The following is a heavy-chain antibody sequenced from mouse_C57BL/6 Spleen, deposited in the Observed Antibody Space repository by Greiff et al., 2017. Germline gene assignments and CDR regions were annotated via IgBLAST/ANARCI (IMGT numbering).Heavy chain of an antibody. CDR3: ARYYYGSSHPYWYFDV. J-gene: IGHJ1*03. Sequence: VQLQQSGPELVKPGASVKMSCKASGYTFTDYNMHWVKQSHGKSLEWIGYINPNNGGTSYNQKFKGKATLTVNKSSSTAYMELRSLTSEDSAVYYCARYYYGSSHPYWYFDVWGTGTTVTVSS. CDR2: INPNNGGT. CDR1: GYTFTDYN. D-gene: IGHD1-1*01. V-gene: IGHV1-22*01.